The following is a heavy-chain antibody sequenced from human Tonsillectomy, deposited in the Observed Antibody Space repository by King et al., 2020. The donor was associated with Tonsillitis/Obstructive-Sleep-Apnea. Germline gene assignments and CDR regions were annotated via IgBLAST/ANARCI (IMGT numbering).Heavy chain of an antibody. D-gene: IGHD3-22*01. V-gene: IGHV3-9*01. Sequence: VQLVESGGGLVQPGRSLRLSCAASGFTFDDYAMHWVRHAPGKGLEWVSGISWNSGSIGYADSVKGRFTISRDNAKNSLYLQMNSLRAEDTALYYCAKDQSPHYYDSSGYLDYWGQGTLVTVSS. CDR3: AKDQSPHYYDSSGYLDY. CDR1: GFTFDDYA. CDR2: ISWNSGSI. J-gene: IGHJ4*02.